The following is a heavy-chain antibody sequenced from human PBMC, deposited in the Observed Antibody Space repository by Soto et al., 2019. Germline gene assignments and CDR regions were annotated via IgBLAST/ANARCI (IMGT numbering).Heavy chain of an antibody. CDR1: GDGFSTYS. CDR2: IFSSDSNA. V-gene: IGHV5-51*01. J-gene: IGHJ4*02. Sequence: EESLKISCKGSGDGFSTYSIGWVRQVPGKGLEWIGKIFSSDSNAGYSPSFQGQVTISVDKSISTTYLQWSSLKASDTAIYYCATWRSSHWFDYWGKGTLVTVSS. CDR3: ATWRSSHWFDY. D-gene: IGHD2-2*01.